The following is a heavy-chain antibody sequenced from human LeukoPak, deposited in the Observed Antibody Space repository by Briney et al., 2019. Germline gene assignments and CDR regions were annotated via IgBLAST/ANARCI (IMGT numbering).Heavy chain of an antibody. D-gene: IGHD5-18*01. CDR3: TTDLWGIQLWTGDFDY. Sequence: GGSLRLSCAASGFTFSHAWMSWVRQAPGKGLEWVGRIKSKTDGGTTDYAAPVKGRFTISRDDSKNTLYLQMNSLKTEDTAAYYCTTDLWGIQLWTGDFDYWGQGTLVTVSS. V-gene: IGHV3-15*01. CDR1: GFTFSHAW. J-gene: IGHJ4*02. CDR2: IKSKTDGGTT.